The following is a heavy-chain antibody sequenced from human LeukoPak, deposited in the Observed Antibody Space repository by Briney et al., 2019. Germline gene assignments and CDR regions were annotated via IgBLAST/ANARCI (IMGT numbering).Heavy chain of an antibody. CDR3: ARRRQVTSYAPYAFDV. CDR2: IYFTGSS. J-gene: IGHJ3*01. CDR1: GGSMSGSY. Sequence: SETLSLTCFVSGGSMSGSYWSWIRQPPGKGLEWLGNIYFTGSSKSNPSLKSRVTISLDTSKNQFSLRLASVTAADTAVYYCARRRQVTSYAPYAFDVWGQGTMVTVSS. V-gene: IGHV4-59*08.